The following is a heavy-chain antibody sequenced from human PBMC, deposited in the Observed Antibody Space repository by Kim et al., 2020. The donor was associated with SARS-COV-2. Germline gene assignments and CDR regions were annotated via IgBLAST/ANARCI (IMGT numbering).Heavy chain of an antibody. D-gene: IGHD4-4*01. V-gene: IGHV1-3*01. Sequence: KYSRKFQGRVTITRDPSANTAYMDLRSLTFEDTAIYYCARDMNPTVYDYWGQGTLVTVSS. J-gene: IGHJ4*02. CDR3: ARDMNPTVYDY.